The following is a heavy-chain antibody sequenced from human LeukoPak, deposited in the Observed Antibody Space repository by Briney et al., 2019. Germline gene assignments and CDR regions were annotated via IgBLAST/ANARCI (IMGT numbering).Heavy chain of an antibody. Sequence: GGSLRLSCAASGFTFDDYAMHWVRQAPGKGLEWVSGISWNSGSIGYADSVKGRFTISRDNAKNSLYLQMNSLRAEDTAVYYCARVKTPTVTNDAFDIWGQGTMVTVSS. CDR2: ISWNSGSI. V-gene: IGHV3-9*01. CDR3: ARVKTPTVTNDAFDI. D-gene: IGHD4-17*01. J-gene: IGHJ3*02. CDR1: GFTFDDYA.